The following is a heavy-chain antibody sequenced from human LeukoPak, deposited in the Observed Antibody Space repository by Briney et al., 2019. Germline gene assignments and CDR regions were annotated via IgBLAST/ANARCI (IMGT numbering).Heavy chain of an antibody. CDR3: ARDGGSYLQPTDY. CDR2: ITGTGDST. D-gene: IGHD1-26*01. J-gene: IGHJ4*02. Sequence: GGSLRLSCAASGFTFSNYAMTWVRQPPGKGLEWVSSITGTGDSTYYADSVKGRFTISRDDSKNTLYLQMNSLRAEDTAVYHCARDGGSYLQPTDYWGQGTLVTVSS. CDR1: GFTFSNYA. V-gene: IGHV3-23*01.